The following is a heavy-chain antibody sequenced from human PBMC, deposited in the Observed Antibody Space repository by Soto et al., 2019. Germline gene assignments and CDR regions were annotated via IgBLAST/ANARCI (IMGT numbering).Heavy chain of an antibody. CDR1: GGSFSEFY. Sequence: QVQLQQWGAELLKPSETLSLTCAVYGGSFSEFYWSWIRQPPGKGLEWIGEINHSGSTNYNPSLKSRVTKSVDTSKNQFSLRLNSVTAADTAVYYCASDSSGYYRWGQGTLVTVSS. J-gene: IGHJ4*02. D-gene: IGHD3-22*01. V-gene: IGHV4-34*01. CDR3: ASDSSGYYR. CDR2: INHSGST.